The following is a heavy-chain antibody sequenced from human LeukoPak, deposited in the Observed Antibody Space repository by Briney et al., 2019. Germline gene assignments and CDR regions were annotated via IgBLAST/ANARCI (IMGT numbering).Heavy chain of an antibody. J-gene: IGHJ4*02. CDR3: EKDIDPYTNYWGSFDY. CDR1: GFTFNTYG. D-gene: IGHD4-11*01. CDR2: IRSDGDRK. V-gene: IGHV3-30*02. Sequence: GGSLRLSCAASGFTFNTYGMQWVRQAPGKGLEWVAFIRSDGDRKYYADSVKGRFTLSRDNSKCTLYLQMSSLRGDDTAMYYCEKDIDPYTNYWGSFDYWGQGILLTVSS.